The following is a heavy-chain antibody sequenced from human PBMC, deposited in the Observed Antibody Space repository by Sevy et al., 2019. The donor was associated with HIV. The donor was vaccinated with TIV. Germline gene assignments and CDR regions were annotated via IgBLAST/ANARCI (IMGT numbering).Heavy chain of an antibody. CDR1: GGSITSNNYY. J-gene: IGHJ4*02. CDR3: ASQPGYRSTYYGFSLSRTFDS. Sequence: SETLSLTCSVSGGSITSNNYYWGWIRQPPGKGLEWIGSIYHSGNTYYNPSLKSRVTVSVDTSRSHFSLKVTLVAASDTAVYFCASQPGYRSTYYGFSLSRTFDSWGPGTLVTVSS. V-gene: IGHV4-39*01. CDR2: IYHSGNT. D-gene: IGHD6-19*01.